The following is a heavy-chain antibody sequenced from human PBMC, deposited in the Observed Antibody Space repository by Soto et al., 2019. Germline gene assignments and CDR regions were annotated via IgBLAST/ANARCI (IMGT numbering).Heavy chain of an antibody. CDR1: GGSINSDDSF. CDR3: ARGHYYYGMDV. Sequence: SETLSLTCSVSGGSINSDDSFWGWVRQSPGKGLEWIGSLYYGGSTFYTPSLKSRLTMSMDRANDHFSLNLTSVTAADTAVYFCARGHYYYGMDVWGQGITVTVSS. CDR2: LYYGGST. V-gene: IGHV4-39*07. J-gene: IGHJ6*02.